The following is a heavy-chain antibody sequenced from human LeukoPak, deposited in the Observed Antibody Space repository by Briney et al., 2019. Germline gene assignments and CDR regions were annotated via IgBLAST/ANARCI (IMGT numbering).Heavy chain of an antibody. V-gene: IGHV3-7*01. D-gene: IGHD2-2*01. J-gene: IGHJ4*02. Sequence: GGSLRLSCAASGFTFSNYWMAWVRQAPGKGPEWVANINLDGSQKYYVDSVKGRFTISRDNAKNSLSLQMNSLRAEDTAVYYCARGRCSSASCFFDYWGQGTLVTVSS. CDR3: ARGRCSSASCFFDY. CDR1: GFTFSNYW. CDR2: INLDGSQK.